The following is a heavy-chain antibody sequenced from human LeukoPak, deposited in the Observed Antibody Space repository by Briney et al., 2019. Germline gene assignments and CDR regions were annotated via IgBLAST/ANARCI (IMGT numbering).Heavy chain of an antibody. D-gene: IGHD3-22*01. Sequence: PGGSLRLSCAASGFTFSSYWMSWVRQAPGKGLEWVANIKQDGSEKYYVDSVKGRFTISRDNAKNSLYLQMNSLRAEDTAVYYCARVGLSGYYGLDAFDIWGQGTMVTVSS. CDR1: GFTFSSYW. J-gene: IGHJ3*02. V-gene: IGHV3-7*01. CDR2: IKQDGSEK. CDR3: ARVGLSGYYGLDAFDI.